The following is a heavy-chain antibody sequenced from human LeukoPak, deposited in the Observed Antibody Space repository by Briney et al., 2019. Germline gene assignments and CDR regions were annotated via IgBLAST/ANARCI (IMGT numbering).Heavy chain of an antibody. D-gene: IGHD1-26*01. CDR2: IYSGGST. Sequence: QTGGSLRLSCAASGFTFSSYAMSWVRQAPGKGLEWVSVIYSGGSTYYADSVKGRFTISRDNSKNTLYLQMNSLRAEDTAVYYCAREEVVGATRNWYFDLWGRGTLVTVSS. J-gene: IGHJ2*01. CDR1: GFTFSSYA. V-gene: IGHV3-66*01. CDR3: AREEVVGATRNWYFDL.